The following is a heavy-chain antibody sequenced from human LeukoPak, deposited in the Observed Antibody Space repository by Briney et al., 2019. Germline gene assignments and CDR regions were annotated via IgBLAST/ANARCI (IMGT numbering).Heavy chain of an antibody. CDR1: GYTFTGYY. V-gene: IGHV1-2*02. CDR3: ARGGSGSYFSWLDP. CDR2: INPNSGGT. D-gene: IGHD3-10*01. J-gene: IGHJ5*02. Sequence: GASVKVSCKASGYTFTGYYIHWVRQAPGKGLECMGWINPNSGGTNYAQKFQGRDTMTRDTSISTAYMELSRVRSDDTAVYYCARGGSGSYFSWLDPWGQGTLVTVSS.